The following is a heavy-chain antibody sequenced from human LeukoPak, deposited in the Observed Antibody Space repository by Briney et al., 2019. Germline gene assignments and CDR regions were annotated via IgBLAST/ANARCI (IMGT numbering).Heavy chain of an antibody. CDR3: ARFSVAVAGPKLDY. Sequence: PSGTLSLTCAVSGGSISSSNWWSWVRQPPGKGLEWIGEIYHSGSTNYNPSLKSRVTISVDKSKNQFSLKLSSVTAADTAVYYCARFSVAVAGPKLDYWGQGTLVTVSS. J-gene: IGHJ4*02. D-gene: IGHD6-19*01. CDR1: GGSISSSNW. CDR2: IYHSGST. V-gene: IGHV4-4*02.